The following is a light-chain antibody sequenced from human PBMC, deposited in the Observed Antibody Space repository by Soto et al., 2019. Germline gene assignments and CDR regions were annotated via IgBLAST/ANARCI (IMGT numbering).Light chain of an antibody. CDR1: SSDIGGSNY. CDR2: GVS. CDR3: YSSRSSSSTFYV. Sequence: QSAPTQPASVSGSPGQSITISCAGTSSDIGGSNYVSWYQQHPGKAPKLMIYGVSNRPSGVSNRFSGSKSGNTASLTISGLQAEDEADYFCYSSRSSSSTFYVFGTGTKLTVL. V-gene: IGLV2-14*03. J-gene: IGLJ1*01.